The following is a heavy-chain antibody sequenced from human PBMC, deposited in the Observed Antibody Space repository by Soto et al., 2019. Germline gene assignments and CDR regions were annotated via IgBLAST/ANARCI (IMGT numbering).Heavy chain of an antibody. CDR1: GGSISSYY. V-gene: IGHV4-4*07. CDR2: IYTSGST. Sequence: PSETLSLTCTVSGGSISSYYWSWIRQPAGKGLEWIGRIYTSGSTNYNPSLKSRVTMSVDTSKNQFSLKLSSVTAADTAVYYCARGSYYYGSGSLGDWFDPWGQGTLVTVSS. CDR3: ARGSYYYGSGSLGDWFDP. D-gene: IGHD3-10*01. J-gene: IGHJ5*02.